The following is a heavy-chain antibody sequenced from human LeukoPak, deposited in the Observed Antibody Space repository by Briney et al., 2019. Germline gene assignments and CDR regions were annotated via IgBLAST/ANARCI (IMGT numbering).Heavy chain of an antibody. D-gene: IGHD3-10*01. V-gene: IGHV4-39*07. CDR3: ARESSSTVLDY. CDR1: GGSISSSSYY. CDR2: IYYSGST. Sequence: SETLSLTCTVSGGSISSSSYYWGWIRQPPGKGLEWIGSIYYSGSTYYNPSLKSRVTISVDTSKNQFSLKLSSVTAADTAVYYCARESSSTVLDYWGQGTLVTVSS. J-gene: IGHJ4*02.